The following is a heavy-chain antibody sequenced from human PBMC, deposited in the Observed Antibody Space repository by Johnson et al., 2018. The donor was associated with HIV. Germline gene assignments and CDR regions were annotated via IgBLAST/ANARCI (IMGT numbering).Heavy chain of an antibody. V-gene: IGHV3-20*04. J-gene: IGHJ3*02. CDR2: INWNGGRT. Sequence: VQLVESGGGVVRPGGSLRLSCAASGFTFGDYGMSWVRQVPGKGLEWVSGINWNGGRTGYADSVKGRFTISRDNSKNTLYLQMNSLTPEDTAVYYCASLGGMGGFDIWGHGTMVTVSS. D-gene: IGHD1-26*01. CDR3: ASLGGMGGFDI. CDR1: GFTFGDYG.